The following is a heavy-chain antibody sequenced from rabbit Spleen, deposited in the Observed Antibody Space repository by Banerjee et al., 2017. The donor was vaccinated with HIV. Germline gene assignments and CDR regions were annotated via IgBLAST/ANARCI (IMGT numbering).Heavy chain of an antibody. V-gene: IGHV1S45*01. CDR1: GFAFSSNGV. CDR3: AKDLVAYVGSGLSL. Sequence: QEQLEESGGGLVKPEGSLTLTCKASGFAFSSNGVMCCGHQAPGEGRKWIACINAVTGTAVYTGWARGRCACSKTSSTTVTLQLSRQTTAQTATDICAKDLVAYVGSGLSLWGPGTLVSVS. CDR2: INAVTGTA. J-gene: IGHJ4*01. D-gene: IGHD1-1*01.